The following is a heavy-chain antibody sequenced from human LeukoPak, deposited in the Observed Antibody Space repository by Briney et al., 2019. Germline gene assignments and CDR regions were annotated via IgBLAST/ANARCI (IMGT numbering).Heavy chain of an antibody. V-gene: IGHV4-61*02. CDR1: GGSISSGSYY. D-gene: IGHD3-10*01. Sequence: SQTLSLTCTVSGGSISSGSYYRSWIRQPAGRGLEWIERIYTSGSTNYNPGSTNYNPSLKSRVTISVDTSKNQFSLKLSSVTAADTAVYYCARGPGRTQFDYWGQGTLVTVSS. CDR3: ARGPGRTQFDY. CDR2: IYTSGSTNYNPGST. J-gene: IGHJ4*02.